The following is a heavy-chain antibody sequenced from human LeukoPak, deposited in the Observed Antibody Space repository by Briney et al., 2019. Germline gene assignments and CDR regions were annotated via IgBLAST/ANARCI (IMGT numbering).Heavy chain of an antibody. D-gene: IGHD6-13*01. CDR2: IWKDKKNS. Sequence: GGSLRLSCAASGFTFRSYGMHWVRQAPVKGLDWVPVIWKDKKNSYHADSVKGRFTISRDNPKNTLYLQMNSLRAEHTAVYYCAKGSLGSWYYFDYWGQGTLVTVSS. J-gene: IGHJ4*02. CDR1: GFTFRSYG. CDR3: AKGSLGSWYYFDY. V-gene: IGHV3-33*06.